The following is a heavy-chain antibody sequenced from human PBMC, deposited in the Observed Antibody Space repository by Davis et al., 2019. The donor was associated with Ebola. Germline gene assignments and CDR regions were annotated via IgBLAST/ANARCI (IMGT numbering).Heavy chain of an antibody. CDR1: GYTFTSYD. J-gene: IGHJ3*02. Sequence: ASVKVSCKASGYTFTSYDINWVRQAPGKGLEWMGGFDPEDGETIYAQKFQGRVTMTEDTSTDTAYMELSSLRSEDTAVYYCATEHGSGGDAFDIWGQGTMVTVSS. V-gene: IGHV1-24*01. CDR2: FDPEDGET. CDR3: ATEHGSGGDAFDI. D-gene: IGHD3-10*01.